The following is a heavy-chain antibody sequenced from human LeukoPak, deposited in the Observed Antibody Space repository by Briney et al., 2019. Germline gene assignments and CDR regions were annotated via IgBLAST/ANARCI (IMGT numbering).Heavy chain of an antibody. D-gene: IGHD2-8*01. CDR2: IYHSGST. J-gene: IGHJ1*01. V-gene: IGHV4-4*02. CDR3: ARVGYASSAIYFQQ. CDR1: GGSISSSNW. Sequence: PSETLSLTCAVSGGSISSSNWWSWVRQPPGKGLEWIGEIYHSGSTNYNPSLKSRVTISVDKSKNQFSLKLSSVTAADTAVYYCARVGYASSAIYFQQWGQGTLVSVSS.